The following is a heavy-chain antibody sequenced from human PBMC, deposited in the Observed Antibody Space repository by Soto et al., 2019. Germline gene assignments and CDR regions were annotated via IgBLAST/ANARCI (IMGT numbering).Heavy chain of an antibody. Sequence: GGSLRPSCVALGLTCGSRGMSWVRQAPGEGLQWVSTITVTGGDAKYAYSVTGRFVISTDNSKKTLYLQMSSLTAEDSAMSFCARGSTDSYPGSRIFDFWGRGTLVTVSS. J-gene: IGHJ4*02. V-gene: IGHV3-23*01. D-gene: IGHD3-10*01. CDR3: ARGSTDSYPGSRIFDF. CDR2: ITVTGGDA. CDR1: GLTCGSRG.